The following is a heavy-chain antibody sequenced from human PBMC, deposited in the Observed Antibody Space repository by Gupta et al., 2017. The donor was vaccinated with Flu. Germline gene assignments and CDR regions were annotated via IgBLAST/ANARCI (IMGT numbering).Heavy chain of an antibody. J-gene: IGHJ4*02. CDR2: ISAGADST. CDR3: ASRSTGANIPYYFDY. D-gene: IGHD2-2*01. V-gene: IGHV3-23*01. Sequence: VRQAPGKGLEWVSAISAGADSTYYADYVKGRFTISRDNSKNTVHLQMNSLRAEDTAVYYYASRSTGANIPYYFDYWGQGTLVTVSS.